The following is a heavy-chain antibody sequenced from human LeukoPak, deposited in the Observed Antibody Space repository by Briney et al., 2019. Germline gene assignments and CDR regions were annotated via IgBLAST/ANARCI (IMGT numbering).Heavy chain of an antibody. J-gene: IGHJ4*02. Sequence: SETLSLTCNVSGGSISSYYWSWIRQPPGKGLEWIGYIYYSGSTNYNPSLKSRVTTSVDTSKNQFSLKLTSVTAADTAVYYCARMTTTGPFDYWGQGTLVTVSS. CDR2: IYYSGST. V-gene: IGHV4-59*08. CDR3: ARMTTTGPFDY. D-gene: IGHD4-11*01. CDR1: GGSISSYY.